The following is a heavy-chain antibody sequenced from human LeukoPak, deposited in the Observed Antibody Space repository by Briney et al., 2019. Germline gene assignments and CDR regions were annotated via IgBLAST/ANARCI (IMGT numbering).Heavy chain of an antibody. CDR1: GYTFTGYY. CDR3: ARDGNSGYGMDV. D-gene: IGHD1-26*01. V-gene: IGHV1-2*04. Sequence: SVKVSCKASGYTFTGYYMHWVRQAPGQGLEWMGWINPNSGGTNYAQKFQGWVTMTRDTSISTAYMELSRLRSDDTAVYYCARDGNSGYGMDVWGQGTTVTVSS. CDR2: INPNSGGT. J-gene: IGHJ6*02.